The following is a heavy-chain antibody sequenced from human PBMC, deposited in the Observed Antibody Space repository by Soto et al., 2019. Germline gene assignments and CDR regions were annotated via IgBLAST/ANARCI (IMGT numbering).Heavy chain of an antibody. CDR3: ARHDSNGDFDF. CDR1: GYMFPIYH. J-gene: IGHJ4*02. V-gene: IGHV5-10-1*01. Sequence: LKISCEASGYMFPIYHISWVRQMPGKGLERVGKIDPSDSRTMYRPSSRARITISVDKSINTAYLEWGRLKASDTAMYYCARHDSNGDFDFLGQSTQVT. D-gene: IGHD2-8*01. CDR2: IDPSDSRT.